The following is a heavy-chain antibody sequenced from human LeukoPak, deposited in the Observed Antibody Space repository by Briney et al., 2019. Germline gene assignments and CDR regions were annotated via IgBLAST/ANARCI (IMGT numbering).Heavy chain of an antibody. CDR2: INHSGST. V-gene: IGHV4-34*01. CDR1: GGSFSGYY. J-gene: IGHJ4*02. Sequence: PSETLSLTCAVYGGSFSGYYWSWIRQPPGKGLEWIGEINHSGSTNYNPPLKRRVTISVDTSKNQFSLKLSSVTAADTAVYYCARAGRYSYGYKFDYWGQGTLVTVSS. D-gene: IGHD5-18*01. CDR3: ARAGRYSYGYKFDY.